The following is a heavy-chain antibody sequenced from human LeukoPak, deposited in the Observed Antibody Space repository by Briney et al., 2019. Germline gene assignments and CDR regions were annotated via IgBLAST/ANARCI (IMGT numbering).Heavy chain of an antibody. CDR2: ISSNGVNT. D-gene: IGHD2-2*01. J-gene: IGHJ4*02. Sequence: GGSLRLSCAASGFTLHSYTMNWVRQAPGKGLEYVSSISSNGVNTYYANSVKGRFTISRDNSKNTLYLQMGSLRAEDMAVYYCARASFTSTWHHLGSWGQGTLVTVSS. CDR1: GFTLHSYT. CDR3: ARASFTSTWHHLGS. V-gene: IGHV3-64*01.